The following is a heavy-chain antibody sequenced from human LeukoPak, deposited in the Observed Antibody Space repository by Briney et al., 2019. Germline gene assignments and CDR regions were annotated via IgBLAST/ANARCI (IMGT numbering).Heavy chain of an antibody. CDR3: ARGTPSGY. CDR2: IYSGGST. CDR1: GFTVSSNY. Sequence: GGSLRLSCAASGFTVSSNYMSWVRQAPGKGLEWVSVIYSGGSTYYADSVKGRFTISRDKSKSTLYLQMNGLSAEDTAVYDCARGTPSGYWGQGTLVTVSS. D-gene: IGHD6-19*01. V-gene: IGHV3-53*01. J-gene: IGHJ4*02.